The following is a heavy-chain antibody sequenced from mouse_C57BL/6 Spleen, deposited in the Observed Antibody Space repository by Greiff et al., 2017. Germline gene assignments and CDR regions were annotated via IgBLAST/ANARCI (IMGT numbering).Heavy chain of an antibody. D-gene: IGHD2-4*01. CDR3: ARAGYYDYDEGAMDY. J-gene: IGHJ4*01. CDR1: GFTFSDYY. CDR2: INYDGSST. V-gene: IGHV5-16*01. Sequence: EVMLVESEGGLVQPGSSMKLSCTASGFTFSDYYMAWVRQVPEKGLEWVANINYDGSSTYYLDSLKSRFIISRDNAKNILYLQMSSLKSEDTATYYCARAGYYDYDEGAMDYWGQGTSVTVSS.